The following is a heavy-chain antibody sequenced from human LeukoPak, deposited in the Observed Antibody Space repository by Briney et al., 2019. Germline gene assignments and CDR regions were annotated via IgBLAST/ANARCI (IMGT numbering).Heavy chain of an antibody. V-gene: IGHV1-69*06. CDR1: GGTFSSYA. D-gene: IGHD2-15*01. CDR2: IIPIFGTA. Sequence: SVKVSCKAPGGTFSSYAISWVRQAPGQGLEWMGGIIPIFGTANYAQKFQGRVTITADKSTSTAYMELSSLRSEDTAVYYCARVGYCSGGSCYPDGAFDIWGQGTMVTVSS. J-gene: IGHJ3*02. CDR3: ARVGYCSGGSCYPDGAFDI.